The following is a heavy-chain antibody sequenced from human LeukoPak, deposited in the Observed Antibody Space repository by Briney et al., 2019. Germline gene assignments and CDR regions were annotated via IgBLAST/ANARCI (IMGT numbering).Heavy chain of an antibody. D-gene: IGHD3-10*01. Sequence: SETLSLTCTVSGYSISSGYYWGWIRQPPGKGLEWIGSIYHSGSTYYNPSLKSRVTISVDTSKNQFSLKLSSVTAADTAVYYCARGPLVGVSDYWGQGTLVTVSS. CDR1: GYSISSGYY. J-gene: IGHJ4*02. CDR2: IYHSGST. V-gene: IGHV4-38-2*02. CDR3: ARGPLVGVSDY.